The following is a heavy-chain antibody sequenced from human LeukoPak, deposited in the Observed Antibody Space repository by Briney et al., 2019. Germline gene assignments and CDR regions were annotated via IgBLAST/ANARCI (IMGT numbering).Heavy chain of an antibody. CDR2: ISYDGSNK. V-gene: IGHV3-30*03. CDR1: GFTFRRYC. CDR3: RKGHRYYYVNSGNYSDHFDF. J-gene: IGHJ4*02. Sequence: GGSLRLSCVGSGFTFRRYCMRWGCQAPGKGLEWVAVISYDGSNKYYADSVKGRFTISRDNSKNTLFLQMNSLKAEDTAVYYLRKGHRYYYVNSGNYSDHFDFWGQGTLVTVSS. D-gene: IGHD3-22*01.